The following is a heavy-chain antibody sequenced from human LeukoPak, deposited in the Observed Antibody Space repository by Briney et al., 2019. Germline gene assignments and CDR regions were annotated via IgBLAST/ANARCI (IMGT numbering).Heavy chain of an antibody. J-gene: IGHJ4*02. CDR3: AKDETGSEYYYDSSGYHY. CDR2: ISGGGGST. D-gene: IGHD3-22*01. Sequence: QSGGSLRLSCAASGFTFSSYAMSWVRQAPGKGLEWVSSISGGGGSTYHADSVKGRFTISRDNSKNTLYLQMNSLRAEDTAVYYCAKDETGSEYYYDSSGYHYWGQGTLVTVSS. CDR1: GFTFSSYA. V-gene: IGHV3-23*01.